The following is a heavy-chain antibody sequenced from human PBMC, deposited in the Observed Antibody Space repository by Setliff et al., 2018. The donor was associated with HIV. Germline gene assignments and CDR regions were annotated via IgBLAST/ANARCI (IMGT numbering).Heavy chain of an antibody. CDR2: VNNDGTDT. V-gene: IGHV3-74*01. D-gene: IGHD1-26*01. CDR1: GFTFNSYW. CDR3: AKDSNWEPRHPKFFDS. J-gene: IGHJ4*02. Sequence: SGGSLRLSCVASGFTFNSYWMYWVRQAPGKGLVCVSRVNNDGTDTIYADSVKGRFTISRDNAKSTVYLQMGSLSADDTAVYYCAKDSNWEPRHPKFFDSWGQGTLVTVSS.